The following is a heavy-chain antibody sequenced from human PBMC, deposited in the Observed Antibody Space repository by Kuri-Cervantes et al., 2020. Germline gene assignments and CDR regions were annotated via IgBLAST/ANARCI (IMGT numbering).Heavy chain of an antibody. D-gene: IGHD4/OR15-4a*01. CDR2: IWYDGSNK. CDR3: ARHGQVPTD. CDR1: GFTFSSYG. J-gene: IGHJ4*02. V-gene: IGHV3-33*01. Sequence: GESLKISCAASGFTFSSYGMHWVRQAPGKGLEWVAVIWYDGSNKYYADSVKGRFTISRDNSKNTLYLQMNSLRAEDTAVFYCARHGQVPTDWGQGTLVTVSS.